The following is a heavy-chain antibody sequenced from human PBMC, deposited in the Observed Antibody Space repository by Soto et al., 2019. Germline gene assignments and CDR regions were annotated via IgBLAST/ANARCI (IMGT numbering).Heavy chain of an antibody. CDR2: INAGNANT. CDR3: ARDLSDSGSYDS. J-gene: IGHJ5*01. D-gene: IGHD1-26*01. Sequence: QVQLVQSGAEVKKPGASVKVSCKASGYSFTNYTIHWVRQAPGQRLEWLGWINAGNANTKYSQNFQGRVTIARDTSASTAYMELRSPRSEDTAVYYCARDLSDSGSYDSWGLGTLVTVSS. CDR1: GYSFTNYT. V-gene: IGHV1-3*01.